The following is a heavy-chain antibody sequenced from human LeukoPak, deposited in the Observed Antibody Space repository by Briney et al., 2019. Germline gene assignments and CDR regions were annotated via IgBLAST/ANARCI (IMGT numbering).Heavy chain of an antibody. CDR1: GFTFSSYS. D-gene: IGHD3-22*01. Sequence: GGSLRLSCAASGFTFSSYSMNWVRQAPGKGLEWVSSISSSSSYIYYADSVKGRFTISRDNAKNSLYLQMNSLRAEDTAVYYCASWGVVVTYFDYWGQGTLVTVSS. J-gene: IGHJ4*02. CDR2: ISSSSSYI. CDR3: ASWGVVVTYFDY. V-gene: IGHV3-21*04.